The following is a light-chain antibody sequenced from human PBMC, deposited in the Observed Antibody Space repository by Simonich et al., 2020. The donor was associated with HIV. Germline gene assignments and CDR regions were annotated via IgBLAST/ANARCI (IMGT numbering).Light chain of an antibody. Sequence: TQSPGTLSLSPGERATLSCRASQSVSSSYLARYQQKPGKAPKLLIYAASTLQNGVPSRFSGSGSGTDFTLTISSLQPEDFATYYCQQANSFPFTFGPGTKVDIK. CDR3: QQANSFPFT. CDR1: QSVSSS. J-gene: IGKJ3*01. V-gene: IGKV1-12*01. CDR2: AAS.